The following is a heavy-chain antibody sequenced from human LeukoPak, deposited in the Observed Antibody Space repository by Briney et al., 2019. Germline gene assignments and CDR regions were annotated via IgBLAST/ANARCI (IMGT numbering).Heavy chain of an antibody. CDR2: IYYNGTT. D-gene: IGHD3-3*01. Sequence: SETLSLXCAVYGGSCSGYYWSWIRQPPGKRLEWIGSIYYNGTTYYNPSLKSRVSISVDTSKNQLSLKLSSVTAADTSVYYCARLYVLEWLLYGNFDFWGQGTLVTVSS. CDR3: ARLYVLEWLLYGNFDF. J-gene: IGHJ4*02. CDR1: GGSCSGYY. V-gene: IGHV4-34*01.